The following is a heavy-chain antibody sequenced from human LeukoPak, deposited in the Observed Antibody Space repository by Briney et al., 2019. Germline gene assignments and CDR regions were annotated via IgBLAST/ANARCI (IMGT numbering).Heavy chain of an antibody. CDR3: ARSLWPEDY. D-gene: IGHD2-21*01. V-gene: IGHV3-7*01. CDR1: GFTFSSYW. CDR2: INQDGSDK. J-gene: IGHJ4*02. Sequence: GGSLRLSCAASGFTFSSYWMSWVRQAPGKGLEWVANINQDGSDKKYVDSVKGRFTISRDNAKNSQYLQMNSLRVEDTAVYYCARSLWPEDYWGQGTLVTVSP.